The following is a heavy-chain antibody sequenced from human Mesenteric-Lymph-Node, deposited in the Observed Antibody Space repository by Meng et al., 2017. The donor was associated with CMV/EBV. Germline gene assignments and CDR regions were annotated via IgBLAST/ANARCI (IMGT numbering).Heavy chain of an antibody. CDR1: GFTLSSNA. CDR2: IYSGGKT. V-gene: IGHV3-23*03. J-gene: IGHJ6*02. CDR3: AKNQGGVLPEVDV. D-gene: IGHD1-14*01. Sequence: GESLKISCAASGFTLSSNAMNWVRQAPGKGLEWVSVIYSGGKTYYGDSVKGRFTISRDNSKNTLYLQMNSLRAEDTAVYYCAKNQGGVLPEVDVWGQGTTVTVSS.